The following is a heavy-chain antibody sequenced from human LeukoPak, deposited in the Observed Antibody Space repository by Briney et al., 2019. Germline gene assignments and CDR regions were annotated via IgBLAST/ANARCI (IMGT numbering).Heavy chain of an antibody. J-gene: IGHJ4*02. CDR1: GFTFSSYE. Sequence: GGSLRLSCAASGFTFSSYEMNWVRQAPGKGLEWVANIKTDGSQIYYVDSVKGRFTISRDNAKNSLYLQMNSLRAEDTAVYYCARDLNWETYWGQGTLVSVSS. CDR2: IKTDGSQI. V-gene: IGHV3-7*01. D-gene: IGHD7-27*01. CDR3: ARDLNWETY.